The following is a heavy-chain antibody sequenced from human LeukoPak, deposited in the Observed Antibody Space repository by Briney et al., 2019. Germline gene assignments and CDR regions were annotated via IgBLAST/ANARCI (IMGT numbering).Heavy chain of an antibody. CDR1: GGSISSYY. CDR2: IYYSGST. CDR3: ARGGYSGYDPPAY. Sequence: PSETLSLTCTVSGGSISSYYWSRIRQPPGKGLEWIGYIYYSGSTNYNPSLKGRVTVSVDTSKNQFSLKLSSVTAADTAVYYCARGGYSGYDPPAYWGQGTLVTVSS. D-gene: IGHD5-12*01. V-gene: IGHV4-59*01. J-gene: IGHJ4*02.